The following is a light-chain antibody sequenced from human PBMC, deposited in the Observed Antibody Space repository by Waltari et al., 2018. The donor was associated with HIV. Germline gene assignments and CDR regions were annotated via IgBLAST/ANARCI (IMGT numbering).Light chain of an antibody. J-gene: IGKJ1*01. CDR3: QQSYGAPRT. CDR1: ESISSY. CDR2: AAS. Sequence: IQMPQSPLSLSASVGDRVTITCRASESISSYLNWYQQKSNKAPKLLVYAASSLQAGAPSRFSGTGSGVSFNLTISDLKPEDFATYFCQQSYGAPRTFGQGTTL. V-gene: IGKV1-39*01.